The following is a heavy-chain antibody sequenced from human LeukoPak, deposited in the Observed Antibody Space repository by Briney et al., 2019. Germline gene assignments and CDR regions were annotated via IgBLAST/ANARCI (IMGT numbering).Heavy chain of an antibody. CDR3: AKVVGGWYNYFDY. Sequence: SLRLSCAASGFTFDDYSMHWVRQAPGKGLEWVSGISWNSGSIGYADSVKGRFTISRDNAKNSLYLQMNSLRAEDTALYYCAKVVGGWYNYFDYWGQGTLVTVSS. D-gene: IGHD6-19*01. CDR2: ISWNSGSI. J-gene: IGHJ4*02. CDR1: GFTFDDYS. V-gene: IGHV3-9*01.